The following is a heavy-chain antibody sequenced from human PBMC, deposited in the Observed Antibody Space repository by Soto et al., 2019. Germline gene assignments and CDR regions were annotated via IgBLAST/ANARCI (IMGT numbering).Heavy chain of an antibody. Sequence: PSETLSLTCIVSGGSISSSSDSWGWIRQPPGKGLEWIGSFYYSWSTYYNPSLKTRLTISVDSSKNQFSLNLSSVTAADTAVYYCARRVVRGIVTSWGQGTLVTVSS. CDR3: ARRVVRGIVTS. CDR2: FYYSWST. V-gene: IGHV4-39*01. D-gene: IGHD3-10*01. CDR1: GGSISSSSDS. J-gene: IGHJ5*02.